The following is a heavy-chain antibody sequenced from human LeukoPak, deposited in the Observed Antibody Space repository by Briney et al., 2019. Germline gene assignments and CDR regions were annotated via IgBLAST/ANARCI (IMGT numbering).Heavy chain of an antibody. D-gene: IGHD3-16*02. Sequence: GGSLRLSCAASGFTFNNYAMHWVRQAPGKGLEWVAFIRYDGSITYYGDSVKDRFTISRDNSENTLFLQMNSLRAEDTAVYYCAKGGSYRSQPYFDYWGQGTPVTVSS. CDR1: GFTFNNYA. V-gene: IGHV3-30*02. CDR3: AKGGSYRSQPYFDY. CDR2: IRYDGSIT. J-gene: IGHJ4*02.